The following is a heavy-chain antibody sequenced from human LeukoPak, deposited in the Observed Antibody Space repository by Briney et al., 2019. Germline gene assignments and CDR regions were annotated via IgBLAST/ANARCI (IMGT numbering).Heavy chain of an antibody. J-gene: IGHJ4*02. CDR3: ARERDYYDSSGYYYATYFDY. CDR2: INPNSGGT. CDR1: GGTFSSYA. V-gene: IGHV1-2*06. Sequence: GASVKVSCKASGGTFSSYAISWVRQAPGQGLEWMGRINPNSGGTNYAQRFQGRVTMTRDTSISTAYMEPSRLRSDDTAVYYCARERDYYDSSGYYYATYFDYWGQGTLVTVSS. D-gene: IGHD3-22*01.